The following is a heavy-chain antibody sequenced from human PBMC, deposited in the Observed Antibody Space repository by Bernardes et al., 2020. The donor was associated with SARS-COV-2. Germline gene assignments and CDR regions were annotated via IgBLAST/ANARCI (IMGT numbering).Heavy chain of an antibody. J-gene: IGHJ6*02. CDR2: IYPGDSDT. V-gene: IGHV5-51*01. Sequence: GASLKISCKGSGYSFTSYWIGWVRQMPGKGLEWMGIIYPGDSDTRYSPSFQGQVTISADKSISTAYLQWSSLKASDTAMYYCARHGVRDYAGIGTYYYYGMDVWGQGTTVTVSS. D-gene: IGHD4-17*01. CDR3: ARHGVRDYAGIGTYYYYGMDV. CDR1: GYSFTSYW.